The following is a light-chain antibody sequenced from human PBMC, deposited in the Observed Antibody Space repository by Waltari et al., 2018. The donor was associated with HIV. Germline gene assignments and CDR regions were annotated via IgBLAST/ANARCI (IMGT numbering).Light chain of an antibody. Sequence: QSVLKQPPSVSAAPGQKVTISCSGSSSNIGNNYVSWYQQLPGTAPKPLIYDNKKRPSGLPDRFSGSKSGTAATLGITGLQTGDEADYYCGTWDSSLSAVVFGGGTKLTVL. V-gene: IGLV1-51*01. J-gene: IGLJ2*01. CDR1: SSNIGNNY. CDR2: DNK. CDR3: GTWDSSLSAVV.